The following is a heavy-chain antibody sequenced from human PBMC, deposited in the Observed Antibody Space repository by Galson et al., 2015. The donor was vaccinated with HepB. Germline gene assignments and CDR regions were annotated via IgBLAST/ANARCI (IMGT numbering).Heavy chain of an antibody. Sequence: SLRLSCAGSGFTCVDYAMHWVRQVPGKGLEWVSGIFCNGAGTGYADSVKGRFTTSRDNIKNSLFLQMTSLRPEDTALYYCVRESTPGGGDIWGQGTMVIVSS. V-gene: IGHV3-9*01. CDR1: GFTCVDYA. J-gene: IGHJ3*02. CDR2: IFCNGAGT. D-gene: IGHD2-8*02. CDR3: VRESTPGGGDI.